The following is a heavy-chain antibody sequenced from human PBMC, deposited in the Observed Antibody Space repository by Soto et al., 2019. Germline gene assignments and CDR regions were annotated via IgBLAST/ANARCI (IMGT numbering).Heavy chain of an antibody. CDR1: GFTFSNSA. J-gene: IGHJ4*02. CDR3: AAYSSGWTGFVY. CDR2: IVVGSGNT. D-gene: IGHD6-19*01. Sequence: ASVKVSCKASGFTFSNSAVQWVRQARGQGLEWIGWIVVGSGNTNYAQKFQERVTISRDMSTSTAYMEVSSLRSEDTAVYYCAAYSSGWTGFVYWGQGALVTVSS. V-gene: IGHV1-58*01.